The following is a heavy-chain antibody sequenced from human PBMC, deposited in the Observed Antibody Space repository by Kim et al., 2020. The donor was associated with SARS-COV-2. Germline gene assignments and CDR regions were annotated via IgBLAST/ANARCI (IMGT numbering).Heavy chain of an antibody. CDR1: GGTFSSYA. CDR3: ARAGWAAASAPAFDY. CDR2: IIPILGIA. J-gene: IGHJ4*02. Sequence: SVKVSCKASGGTFSSYAISWVRQAPGQGLEWMGRIIPILGIANYAQKFQGRVTITADKSTSTAYMELSSLRSEDTAVYYCARAGWAAASAPAFDYWGQGTLVTVSS. D-gene: IGHD6-13*01. V-gene: IGHV1-69*04.